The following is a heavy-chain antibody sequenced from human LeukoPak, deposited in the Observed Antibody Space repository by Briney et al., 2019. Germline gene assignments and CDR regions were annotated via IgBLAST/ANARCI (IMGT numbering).Heavy chain of an antibody. CDR3: AREGDAFDI. CDR1: GFTFSDYY. J-gene: IGHJ3*02. Sequence: GGSLRLSCAASGFTFSDYYMSWIRQAPGKGLEWVSVIYSGGSTYYADSVKGRFTISRDNSKNTLYLQMNSLKAEDTAVYYCAREGDAFDIWGQGTMVTVSS. CDR2: IYSGGST. V-gene: IGHV3-53*01.